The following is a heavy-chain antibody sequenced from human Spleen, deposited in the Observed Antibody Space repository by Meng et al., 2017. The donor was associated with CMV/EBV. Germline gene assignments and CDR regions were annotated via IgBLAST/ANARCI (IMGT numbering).Heavy chain of an antibody. CDR2: IYSGGTTS. Sequence: ASGFTLSDYAMSWVRQAPGKGLESVSIIYSGGTTSYYANSVKGRFTISRDRSRSTLYLRMNSLRADDTAVYYCAKGQWSSGWTSFDYWGQGTLVTVSS. CDR1: GFTLSDYA. D-gene: IGHD6-19*01. V-gene: IGHV3-23*03. CDR3: AKGQWSSGWTSFDY. J-gene: IGHJ4*02.